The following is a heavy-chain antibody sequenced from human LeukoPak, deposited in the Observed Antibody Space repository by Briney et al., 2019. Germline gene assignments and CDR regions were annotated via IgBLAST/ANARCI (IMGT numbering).Heavy chain of an antibody. Sequence: PGGSLRLSCVASGSTFTSYWMHWVRQAPGKGLVWVSRINSDGSSTNYADSVKGRFTISRDNAKNTLYLQMNSLRAEDTAVYYCAMGRYYYDSSGYYYWGQGTLVTVSS. CDR2: INSDGSST. CDR3: AMGRYYYDSSGYYY. D-gene: IGHD3-22*01. J-gene: IGHJ4*02. CDR1: GSTFTSYW. V-gene: IGHV3-74*01.